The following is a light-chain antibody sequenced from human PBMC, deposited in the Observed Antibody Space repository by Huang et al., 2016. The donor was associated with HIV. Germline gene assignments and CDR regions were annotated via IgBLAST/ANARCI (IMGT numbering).Light chain of an antibody. V-gene: IGKV1-5*01. CDR1: QRISSR. Sequence: DIQMTQSPSTLSASVGDRVNLTCRASQRISSRLAWYQQKPGRAPKLLIYDASSLQSGVPSRFSGSGSGTEFTLTITSLQPENFATYYCQQYDTSPLTFGGGTKVEIK. CDR3: QQYDTSPLT. CDR2: DAS. J-gene: IGKJ4*01.